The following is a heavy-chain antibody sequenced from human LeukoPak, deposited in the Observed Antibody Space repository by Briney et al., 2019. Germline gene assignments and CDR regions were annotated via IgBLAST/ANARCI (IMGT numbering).Heavy chain of an antibody. Sequence: GASLKVSCKPSRGTFTSYAISWVRQAPRQGLEWMGRIIPIFGTANSAQKFQGRVTITTDESTSTAYMELSSLRSEDTAVYYCASSGLLELQAFDYWGQGTLVTVPS. CDR3: ASSGLLELQAFDY. D-gene: IGHD1-7*01. CDR2: IIPIFGTA. CDR1: RGTFTSYA. V-gene: IGHV1-69*05. J-gene: IGHJ4*02.